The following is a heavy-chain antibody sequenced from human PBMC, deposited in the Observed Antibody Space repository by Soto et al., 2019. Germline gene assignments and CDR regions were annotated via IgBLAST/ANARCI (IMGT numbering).Heavy chain of an antibody. D-gene: IGHD2-21*01. CDR1: GFTFSNYA. V-gene: IGHV3-23*01. CDR2: IIGGGGST. CDR3: AKDWSGGECH. J-gene: IGHJ4*02. Sequence: EVQLLESGGGWVQRGGSLRLSCAASGFTFSNYAMNWVRQAPGKGLEWVSSIIGGGGSTYYADSVKGRFTISRDNSKNMVYLLMNSLRDEDTAVYFCAKDWSGGECHWGQGTLVTVSS.